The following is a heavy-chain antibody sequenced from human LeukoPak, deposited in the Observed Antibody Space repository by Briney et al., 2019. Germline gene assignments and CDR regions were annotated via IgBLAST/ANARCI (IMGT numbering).Heavy chain of an antibody. CDR1: GYTFTSYY. V-gene: IGHV1-46*01. J-gene: IGHJ4*02. D-gene: IGHD3-16*01. CDR3: ARELGGPSRQGSPPGY. Sequence: ASVKVSCKASGYTFTSYYMHWVRQAPGQGLEWMGIINSSGGSTSYAQKFQGRVTMTRDTSTSTVYMELSSLRSEDTAVYYCARELGGPSRQGSPPGYWGQGTLVTVSS. CDR2: INSSGGST.